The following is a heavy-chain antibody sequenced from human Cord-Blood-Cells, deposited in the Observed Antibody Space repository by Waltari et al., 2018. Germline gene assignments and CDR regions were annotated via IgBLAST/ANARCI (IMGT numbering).Heavy chain of an antibody. CDR2: IIPIFGTA. V-gene: IGHV1-69*01. Sequence: QVQLVQSGAEVKKHGSSVKVSCKASGGTFSSYAISWLRQAPGQGLEWMGGIIPIFGTANYAQKFQGRVTITADESTSTAYMELSSLRSEDTAVYYCARKVRGSIPDGNWFDPWGQGTLVTVSS. CDR3: ARKVRGSIPDGNWFDP. D-gene: IGHD3-10*01. CDR1: GGTFSSYA. J-gene: IGHJ5*02.